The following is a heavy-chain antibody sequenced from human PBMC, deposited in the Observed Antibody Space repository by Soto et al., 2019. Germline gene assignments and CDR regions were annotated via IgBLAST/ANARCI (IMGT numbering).Heavy chain of an antibody. D-gene: IGHD6-19*01. CDR2: ISAYNGNT. Sequence: ASVKVSCKASGYTFTSYGISWVRQAPGQGLEWMGWISAYNGNTNYAQKLQGRVTMTTDTSTSTAYMELRSLRSDDTAVYYCAEGEAVAGTHYYGMDVWGQGTTVTVSS. CDR1: GYTFTSYG. V-gene: IGHV1-18*01. CDR3: AEGEAVAGTHYYGMDV. J-gene: IGHJ6*02.